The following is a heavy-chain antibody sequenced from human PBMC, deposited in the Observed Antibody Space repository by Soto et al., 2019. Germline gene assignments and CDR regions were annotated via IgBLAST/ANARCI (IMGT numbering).Heavy chain of an antibody. CDR1: GGTFSSYA. CDR2: IIPIFGTA. J-gene: IGHJ6*03. V-gene: IGHV1-69*06. CDR3: ATGEGDYGDYGYYYMDV. D-gene: IGHD4-17*01. Sequence: GASVKVSWKAAGGTFSSYAISWGRQAPGQGLEWMGGIIPIFGTANYAQKFQGRVTMTEDTSTDTAYMELSSLRSEDTAVYYCATGEGDYGDYGYYYMDVWGKGTTVTVSS.